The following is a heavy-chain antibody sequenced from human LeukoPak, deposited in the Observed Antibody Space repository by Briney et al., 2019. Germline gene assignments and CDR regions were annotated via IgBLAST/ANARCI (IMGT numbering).Heavy chain of an antibody. CDR1: GFTFTSYA. Sequence: GSLRLSCAASGFTFTSYAMSWVRQTPGKGLEWVSSISGSGGSTHYADSVKGRFTISRDNSKNTLYLQMNSLRAEDTAVYYCAKEVGHFDYWGQGTLVTVSS. CDR2: ISGSGGST. J-gene: IGHJ4*02. CDR3: AKEVGHFDY. D-gene: IGHD1-26*01. V-gene: IGHV3-23*01.